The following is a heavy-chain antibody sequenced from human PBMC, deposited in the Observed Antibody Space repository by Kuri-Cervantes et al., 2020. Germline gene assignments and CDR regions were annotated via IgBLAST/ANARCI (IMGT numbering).Heavy chain of an antibody. V-gene: IGHV1-18*01. J-gene: IGHJ4*02. CDR1: GYTFTSYG. D-gene: IGHD6-13*01. Sequence: ASVKVPCKASGYTFTSYGISWVRQAPGQGLEWMGWISAYNGNTNYAQKLQGRVTMTTDTSTSTAYMELRSLRSDDTAVYYCARDRHSSSWYADIPFDYWGQGTLVTVSS. CDR3: ARDRHSSSWYADIPFDY. CDR2: ISAYNGNT.